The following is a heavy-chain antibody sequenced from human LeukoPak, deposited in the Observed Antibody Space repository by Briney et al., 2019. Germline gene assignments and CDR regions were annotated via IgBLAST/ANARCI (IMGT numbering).Heavy chain of an antibody. V-gene: IGHV4-34*01. CDR1: GGSFNGYY. D-gene: IGHD2-2*02. Sequence: SETLCLTCAVYGGSFNGYYWTWIRQPPGRELEWIGEINHSRDTKYNPSLKSRVTISVDTSKNQFSLRLSSVTAADTAVYYCARRQWGSSNSCYTNDCFWYFDLWGRGTLVTVSS. J-gene: IGHJ2*01. CDR3: ARRQWGSSNSCYTNDCFWYFDL. CDR2: INHSRDT.